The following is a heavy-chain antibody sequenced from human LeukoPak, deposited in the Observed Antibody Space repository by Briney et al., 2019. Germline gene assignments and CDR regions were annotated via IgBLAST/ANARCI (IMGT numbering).Heavy chain of an antibody. V-gene: IGHV3-30*18. CDR1: GFTLSSYG. J-gene: IGHJ4*02. Sequence: GRSLRLSCAASGFTLSSYGMHWVRQAPGKGLEWVAVISYDGSNKYYADSVKGRFTISRDNSKNTLYLQMNSLRAEDTAVYYCAKDSWELLYYFDYWGQGTLVTVSS. D-gene: IGHD1-26*01. CDR2: ISYDGSNK. CDR3: AKDSWELLYYFDY.